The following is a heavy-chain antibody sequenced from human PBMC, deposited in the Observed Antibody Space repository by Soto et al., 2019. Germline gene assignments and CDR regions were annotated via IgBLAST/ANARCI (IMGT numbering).Heavy chain of an antibody. Sequence: ASVKVSCKTSGYTFTDYDINWVRQATGQGLEWIGWMNPNSGETGYAQKFQGRVTMTRSTSLSTAYLELSSLRSEDTAVYYCARVAVAARPRWYNWFDPWGQGTLVTVSS. J-gene: IGHJ5*02. CDR3: ARVAVAARPRWYNWFDP. D-gene: IGHD2-15*01. V-gene: IGHV1-8*01. CDR2: MNPNSGET. CDR1: GYTFTDYD.